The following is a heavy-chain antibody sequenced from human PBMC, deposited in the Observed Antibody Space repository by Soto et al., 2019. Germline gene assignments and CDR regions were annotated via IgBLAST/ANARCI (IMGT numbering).Heavy chain of an antibody. Sequence: SVKVSCKASGDTFTIFAISWVRQAPGQGLEWMGGIIPTIGTTNYAQRFQGRITITGDESTGTAYMELSSLKSEDTAVYYCARDLGSGYDPGDYWG. D-gene: IGHD5-12*01. CDR1: GDTFTIFA. V-gene: IGHV1-69*13. CDR2: IIPTIGTT. J-gene: IGHJ4*01. CDR3: ARDLGSGYDPGDY.